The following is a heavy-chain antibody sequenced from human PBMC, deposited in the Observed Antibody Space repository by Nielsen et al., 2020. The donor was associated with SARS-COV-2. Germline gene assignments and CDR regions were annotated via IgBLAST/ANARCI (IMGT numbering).Heavy chain of an antibody. CDR3: ARGYGDHYYYYGMDV. Sequence: GGSLRLSCAASGFTFSSYWMSWVRQAPGKGLEWVANIKQDGSEKYYVDSVKGRFTISRDNAKNSLYLQMNSLRAEDTAVYYCARGYGDHYYYYGMDVWGQGTTVTVSS. CDR1: GFTFSSYW. D-gene: IGHD4-17*01. V-gene: IGHV3-7*03. J-gene: IGHJ6*02. CDR2: IKQDGSEK.